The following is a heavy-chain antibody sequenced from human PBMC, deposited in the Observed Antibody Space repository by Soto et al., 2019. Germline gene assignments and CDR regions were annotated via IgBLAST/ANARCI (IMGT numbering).Heavy chain of an antibody. J-gene: IGHJ6*02. CDR1: GYTFTIYT. D-gene: IGHD3-3*01. CDR2: IIPIFTPT. V-gene: IGHV1-69*08. Sequence: QVQLVQSGAEVKKPGSSVKVSCKSSGYTFTIYTVTWVRQAPGQGLEWMGRIIPIFTPTNYAQKFQDRVTTTADKSTSTGYMDVSGLGYEDTAVYYCARGGVRAAGGMDVWGQGTTVTVSS. CDR3: ARGGVRAAGGMDV.